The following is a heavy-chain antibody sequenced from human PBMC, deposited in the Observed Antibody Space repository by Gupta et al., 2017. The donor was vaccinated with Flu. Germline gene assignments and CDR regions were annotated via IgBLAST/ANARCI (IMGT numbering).Heavy chain of an antibody. V-gene: IGHV3-23*01. D-gene: IGHD3-16*01. CDR2: IGGTGFTT. CDR1: GFIFSNFS. J-gene: IGHJ4*02. CDR3: ARDAVYNTVWGDFDY. Sequence: EVQLLESGGALVQPGGSLRLSCVVSGFIFSNFSMHWVRQTPGKGLEWLSAIGGTGFTTFYANSLNGRFSISRDNSKNTLYLQMNSLGAEDSAIDYCARDAVYNTVWGDFDYWGRGTLVTVSS.